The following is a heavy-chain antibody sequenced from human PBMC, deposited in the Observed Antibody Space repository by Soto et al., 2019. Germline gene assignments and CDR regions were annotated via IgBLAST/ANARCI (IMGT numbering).Heavy chain of an antibody. V-gene: IGHV3-48*01. J-gene: IGHJ4*02. CDR1: GFTFSHYS. Sequence: PGGSLRLSCAASGFTFSHYSMNWVRQAPGMGLEWVAYISSSSTSIYYADSVKGRFTVSRDSAKNTLYLQMNSLRAEDTAVYYCASRTSGWYFDYWGQGTLVTVSS. CDR2: ISSSSTSI. D-gene: IGHD6-19*01. CDR3: ASRTSGWYFDY.